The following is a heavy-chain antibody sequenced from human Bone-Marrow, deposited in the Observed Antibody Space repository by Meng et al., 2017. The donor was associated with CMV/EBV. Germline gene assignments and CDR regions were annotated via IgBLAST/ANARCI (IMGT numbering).Heavy chain of an antibody. Sequence: SETLSLTCTVSGGSIKNYYWTWIRQPPGKGLEWIGYVYFSGTTNYNPSLKSRVTISADTSKNQFSLKLSSVTAADTAGYYCAKGYSNYSAWGQGTLVTVAS. CDR3: AKGYSNYSA. CDR1: GGSIKNYY. J-gene: IGHJ5*02. V-gene: IGHV4-59*01. CDR2: VYFSGTT. D-gene: IGHD4-11*01.